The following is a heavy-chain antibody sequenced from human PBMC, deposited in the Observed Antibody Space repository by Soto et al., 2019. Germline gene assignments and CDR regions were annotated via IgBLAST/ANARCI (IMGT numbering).Heavy chain of an antibody. Sequence: ASVKVSCKASGYTFTSYSMHWVRQAPGQRLEWMGWINAGNGNTKYSQKFQGRVTITRDTSASTAYMELSSLRSEDTAVYYCARDSANYYDSSGYSRWGQGTLVTVSS. J-gene: IGHJ4*02. CDR2: INAGNGNT. V-gene: IGHV1-3*01. CDR3: ARDSANYYDSSGYSR. CDR1: GYTFTSYS. D-gene: IGHD3-22*01.